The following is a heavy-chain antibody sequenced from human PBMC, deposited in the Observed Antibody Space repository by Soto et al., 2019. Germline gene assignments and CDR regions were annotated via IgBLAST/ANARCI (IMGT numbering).Heavy chain of an antibody. CDR1: GGNFSSHG. V-gene: IGHV1-69*13. CDR2: IMPLFGTT. D-gene: IGHD6-19*01. J-gene: IGHJ5*02. CDR3: ARVSGRGWYNWSEH. Sequence: ASVNVSCKASGGNFSSHGISWVRQAPGQGLEFMGGIMPLFGTTNYAQKFRGRVTITADEPTSTVYMELRSLRSEDTAVYYCARVSGRGWYNWSEHWGQGTPVTVSA.